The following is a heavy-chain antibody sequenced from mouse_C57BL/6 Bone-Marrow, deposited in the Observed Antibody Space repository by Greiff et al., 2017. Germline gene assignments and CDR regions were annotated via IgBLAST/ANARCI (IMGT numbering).Heavy chain of an antibody. CDR1: GFTFSDYG. V-gene: IGHV5-17*01. J-gene: IGHJ4*01. Sequence: EVQLVESGGGLVKPGGSLKLSCAASGFTFSDYGMHWVRQAPEKGLEWVAYISSGSSTIYYADTVKGRFTISRDNAKNTLFLQMTSLRSEDTAMYYCARPGGSPMDDWGQGTSVTVSS. CDR2: ISSGSSTI. CDR3: ARPGGSPMDD.